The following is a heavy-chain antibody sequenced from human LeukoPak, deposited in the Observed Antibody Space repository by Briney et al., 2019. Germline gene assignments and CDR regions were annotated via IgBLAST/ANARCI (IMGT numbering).Heavy chain of an antibody. V-gene: IGHV3-20*04. CDR3: ASWAGNTQSDSWSGPFDY. D-gene: IGHD3-3*01. CDR1: GFTFDDYA. CDR2: ISDSGRTT. Sequence: GGSLRLSCAASGFTFDDYAMHWVRQAPGKGLEWVSYISDSGRTTFYADSVKGRFTISRDNAENSLYLQMSSLRVEDTAVYYCASWAGNTQSDSWSGPFDYWGQGTLVTVSS. J-gene: IGHJ4*02.